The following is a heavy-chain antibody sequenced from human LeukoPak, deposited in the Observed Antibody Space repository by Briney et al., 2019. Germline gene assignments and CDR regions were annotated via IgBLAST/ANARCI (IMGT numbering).Heavy chain of an antibody. CDR3: ARGFGAAAGDY. CDR2: IYYSGYT. D-gene: IGHD6-13*01. J-gene: IGHJ4*02. Sequence: SETLSLTCTVSGGSFISYYWTWIRQPPGKGLEWIGSIYYSGYTNYNPSLKTRATMSVDTSNNHFSLNLSSVTAADTAVYYCARGFGAAAGDYWGQGTLVTVSS. CDR1: GGSFISYY. V-gene: IGHV4-59*01.